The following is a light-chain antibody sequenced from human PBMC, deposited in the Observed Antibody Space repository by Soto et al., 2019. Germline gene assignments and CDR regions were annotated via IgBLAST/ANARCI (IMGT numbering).Light chain of an antibody. J-gene: IGKJ4*01. CDR3: QQSYALVRT. CDR2: AAS. CDR1: KGISTF. V-gene: IGKV1-39*01. Sequence: DIPMTQWPSSLSTSVVDRVTITCGESKGISTFVNWYQQKPGKAPRLLIYAASRLQSGVPARFSGSGVETDFTLTITSLQPEDFGIYYCQQSYALVRTFGGGTKVDI.